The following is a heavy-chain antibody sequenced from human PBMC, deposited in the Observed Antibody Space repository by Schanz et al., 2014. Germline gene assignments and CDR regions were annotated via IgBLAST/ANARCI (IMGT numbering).Heavy chain of an antibody. V-gene: IGHV3-30*18. J-gene: IGHJ4*02. Sequence: VQLVESGGGVVRPGGSLRLSCAASGFTFSDHFMDWVRQAPGKGLEWVGFISFDGRNTGYAHSVKGRFTISRDNSKNTVNLQMNSLRAEDTAVYYCAKEKEEVAADGSFFDYWGQGTLXTVSS. CDR1: GFTFSDHF. D-gene: IGHD6-13*01. CDR2: ISFDGRNT. CDR3: AKEKEEVAADGSFFDY.